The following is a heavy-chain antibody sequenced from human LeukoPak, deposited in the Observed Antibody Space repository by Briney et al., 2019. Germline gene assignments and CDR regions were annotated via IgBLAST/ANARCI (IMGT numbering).Heavy chain of an antibody. Sequence: PGGSLRLSCAASGFTFSSYGKHWVRQAPGKGLEWVAFIRYDGSNKYYADSVKGRFTISRDNSKNTLYLQMNSLRAEDTAVYYCAKDQGYDFWSGYQTGPFDYWGQGTLVTVSS. CDR2: IRYDGSNK. CDR3: AKDQGYDFWSGYQTGPFDY. CDR1: GFTFSSYG. D-gene: IGHD3-3*01. V-gene: IGHV3-30*02. J-gene: IGHJ4*02.